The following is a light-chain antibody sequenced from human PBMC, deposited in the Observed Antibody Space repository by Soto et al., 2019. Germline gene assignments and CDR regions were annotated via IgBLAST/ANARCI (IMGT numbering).Light chain of an antibody. J-gene: IGLJ2*01. CDR2: LEGSGSY. CDR1: SGHSSYI. CDR3: ETWDSNAQG. Sequence: QPVLTQSSSASASLGSSGKLTCTLSSGHSSYIIAWHQQQPGKAPRYLMKLEGSGSYNKGSGVPDRFSGSSSGADRYLTISNLQFEDEAEYYCETWDSNAQGFGGGTKGTVL. V-gene: IGLV4-60*02.